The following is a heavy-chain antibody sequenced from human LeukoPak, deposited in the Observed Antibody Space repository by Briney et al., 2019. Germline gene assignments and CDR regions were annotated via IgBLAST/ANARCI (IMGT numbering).Heavy chain of an antibody. D-gene: IGHD2-21*01. J-gene: IGHJ4*02. V-gene: IGHV3-48*01. CDR2: ISSSSSSTI. CDR1: GFTFSSYS. Sequence: GGSLRLSCAASGFTFSSYSMNWVRQAPGKGLEWVSYISSSSSSTIYYADSVKGRFTISRDNAKNSLYLQMNILRAEDTAVYYCARGRGISAHWGQGTTVTVSS. CDR3: ARGRGISAH.